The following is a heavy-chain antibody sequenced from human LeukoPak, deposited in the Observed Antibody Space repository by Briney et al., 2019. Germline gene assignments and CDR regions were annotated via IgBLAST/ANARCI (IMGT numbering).Heavy chain of an antibody. D-gene: IGHD3-3*01. V-gene: IGHV3-23*01. Sequence: TGGSLRLSCAASGFTFSSYAMSWVRQAPGKGLEWVSGISGSGANTCYADSVKGRFTISRDNSKNTLYLQMNSLRAEDTAVYYCAKKVYDFWSGYDYWGQGTLVTVSS. J-gene: IGHJ4*02. CDR1: GFTFSSYA. CDR2: ISGSGANT. CDR3: AKKVYDFWSGYDY.